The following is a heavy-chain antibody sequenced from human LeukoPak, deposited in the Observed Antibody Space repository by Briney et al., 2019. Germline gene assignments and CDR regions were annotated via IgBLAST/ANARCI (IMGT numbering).Heavy chain of an antibody. D-gene: IGHD5-24*01. J-gene: IGHJ4*02. Sequence: GGSLRLSCAASGFTFSSFGMHWVRQAPGKGLEWVAVIWYDGSNKYYADSVKGRFTISRDDSKDTLYLQMNSLRSEDTAVYYCAGSSRDGYNLVDYWGQGTLVTVSS. CDR1: GFTFSSFG. V-gene: IGHV3-33*01. CDR2: IWYDGSNK. CDR3: AGSSRDGYNLVDY.